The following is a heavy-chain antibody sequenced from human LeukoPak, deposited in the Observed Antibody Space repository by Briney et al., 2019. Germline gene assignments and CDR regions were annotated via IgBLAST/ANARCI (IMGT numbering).Heavy chain of an antibody. Sequence: GGSLRLSCAASGFTFSSYDMHWVRQATGKGLEWVSAIGTAGDTYYPGSVKGRFTISRENAKNSLYLQMNSLRAEDTAVYYCAKALTSYSSSWSSFDYWGQGTLVTVSS. CDR2: IGTAGDT. CDR1: GFTFSSYD. J-gene: IGHJ4*02. D-gene: IGHD6-13*01. CDR3: AKALTSYSSSWSSFDY. V-gene: IGHV3-13*01.